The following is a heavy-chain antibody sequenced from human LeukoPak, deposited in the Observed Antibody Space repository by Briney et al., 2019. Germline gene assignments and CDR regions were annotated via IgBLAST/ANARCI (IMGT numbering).Heavy chain of an antibody. V-gene: IGHV3-7*01. Sequence: QPGGSLRFSGAASGFTFSGSWMSWVRQAPGKGLEWVANINVDGSARRYINSVKGRFTISRDNAENSLYLQMISLRAEDTAVYFCAKYGGDSGMAFDIWGQGTMVTVSS. CDR1: GFTFSGSW. D-gene: IGHD4-23*01. CDR3: AKYGGDSGMAFDI. J-gene: IGHJ3*02. CDR2: INVDGSAR.